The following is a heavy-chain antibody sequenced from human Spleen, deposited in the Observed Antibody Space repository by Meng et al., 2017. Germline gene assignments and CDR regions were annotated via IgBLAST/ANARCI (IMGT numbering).Heavy chain of an antibody. J-gene: IGHJ4*02. CDR3: ARGPTTMAHDFDY. CDR2: INHSGST. V-gene: IGHV4-34*01. Sequence: QVPSQEWGGGMLSHSGALSLTCFVSGGSFSDYYWSWIRQPPGKGVEWIGEINHSGSTNYNPSLESRATISVDTSQNNLSLKLSSVTAADSAVYYCARGPTTMAHDFDYWGQGTLVTVSS. D-gene: IGHD4-11*01. CDR1: GGSFSDYY.